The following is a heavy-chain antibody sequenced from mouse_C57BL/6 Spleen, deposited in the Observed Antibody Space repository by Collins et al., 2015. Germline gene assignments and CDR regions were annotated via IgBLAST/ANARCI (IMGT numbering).Heavy chain of an antibody. Sequence: QVQLQQSGAELVKPGASVKISCKASGYAFSSYWMNWAKQRPGKGLEWIGQIYPGDGDTNYNGKFKVKATLTADKFSSTVYMQLSSLTSEDSAVYFCARGAYWGQGTLVTVSA. V-gene: IGHV1-80*01. CDR3: ARGAY. CDR2: IYPGDGDT. CDR1: GYAFSSYW. J-gene: IGHJ3*01.